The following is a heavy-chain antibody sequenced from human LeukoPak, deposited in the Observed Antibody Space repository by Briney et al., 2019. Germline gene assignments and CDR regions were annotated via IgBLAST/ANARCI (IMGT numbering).Heavy chain of an antibody. CDR1: GFTLSPYY. D-gene: IGHD1-26*01. V-gene: IGHV3-7*01. Sequence: GGSLRLSCAASGFTLSPYYMSWVRQAPGKGLEWVANIKQDGNEKNYVDSVKGRFTISRDNSNNSLFLQMNSLRAEDTAVYYCARDLSGPYFYYGMDVWGQGTTVTVSS. J-gene: IGHJ6*02. CDR3: ARDLSGPYFYYGMDV. CDR2: IKQDGNEK.